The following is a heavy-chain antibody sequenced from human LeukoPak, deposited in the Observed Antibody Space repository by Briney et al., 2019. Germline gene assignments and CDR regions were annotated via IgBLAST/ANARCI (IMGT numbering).Heavy chain of an antibody. CDR2: INPNSGDT. CDR3: AREHYGSGSSFDY. V-gene: IGHV1-2*06. CDR1: GYTFIGYY. Sequence: ASVKVSCKAFGYTFIGYYMHWMRQAPGQGPEWMGRINPNSGDTNYVQKFKGRVIMTRDTSISTAYMELSSLRSEDTAVYYCAREHYGSGSSFDYWGQGTLVTVSS. D-gene: IGHD3-10*01. J-gene: IGHJ4*02.